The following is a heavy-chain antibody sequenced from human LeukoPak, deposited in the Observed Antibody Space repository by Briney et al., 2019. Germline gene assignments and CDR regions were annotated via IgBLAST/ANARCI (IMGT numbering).Heavy chain of an antibody. D-gene: IGHD3-10*01. CDR3: AREDYGSGSYSG. Sequence: QPGRSLRLSCAASGFTFSSYAMHWVRRAPGKGLEWVAVISYDGSNKYYADSVKGRFTISRDNSKNTLYLQMNSLRAEDTAVYYCAREDYGSGSYSGWGQGTLVTVSS. V-gene: IGHV3-30*04. CDR1: GFTFSSYA. J-gene: IGHJ4*02. CDR2: ISYDGSNK.